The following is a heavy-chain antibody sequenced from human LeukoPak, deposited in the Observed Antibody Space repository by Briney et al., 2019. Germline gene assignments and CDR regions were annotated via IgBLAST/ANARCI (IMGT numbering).Heavy chain of an antibody. V-gene: IGHV3-7*01. CDR2: IKQDGSEK. CDR1: GFTFSSYW. D-gene: IGHD2-2*01. J-gene: IGHJ4*02. Sequence: GGSLRLSCAASGFTFSSYWMSWVRQAPGKGLEWVANIKQDGSEKYYVDSVKGRFTISRDNAKNSLYLQMNSLRAEDTAVYYCARDCSSTTCYWVFDYWGQGTLVTLSS. CDR3: ARDCSSTTCYWVFDY.